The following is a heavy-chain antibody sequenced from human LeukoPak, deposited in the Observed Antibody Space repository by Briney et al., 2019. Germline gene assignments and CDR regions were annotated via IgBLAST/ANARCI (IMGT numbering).Heavy chain of an antibody. CDR2: INDDGRST. CDR3: ARDRGSYCYDSSGYWYYYYMDV. J-gene: IGHJ6*03. V-gene: IGHV3-74*01. D-gene: IGHD3-22*01. Sequence: GGSLRLSCAASGFTFSSYWMHWVRQAPGKGLVGVSRINDDGRSTSYADSVKGRFTISRDNAKNTLYLQMNSLRAEDTAVYYCARDRGSYCYDSSGYWYYYYMDVWGKGTTVTVSS. CDR1: GFTFSSYW.